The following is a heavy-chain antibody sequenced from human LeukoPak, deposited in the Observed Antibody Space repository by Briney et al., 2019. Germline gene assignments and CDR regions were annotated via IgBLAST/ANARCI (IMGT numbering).Heavy chain of an antibody. D-gene: IGHD1-14*01. CDR2: IKQDGSEK. J-gene: IGHJ4*01. CDR3: ARGPPRD. Sequence: GGSLRLSCAASGFTFKTYAMSWVRQAPGKGLEWVANIKQDGSEKYYVDSVKGRFTISRDNAKNSLYLQMNSLRAEDTAVYYCARGPPRDWGHGTLVTVSS. CDR1: GFTFKTYA. V-gene: IGHV3-7*01.